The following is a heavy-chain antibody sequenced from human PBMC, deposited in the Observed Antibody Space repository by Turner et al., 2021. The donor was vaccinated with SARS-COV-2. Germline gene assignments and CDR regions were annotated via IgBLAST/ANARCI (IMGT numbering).Heavy chain of an antibody. CDR3: ARSSTSSNRFDY. CDR2: IYNNGNT. D-gene: IGHD6-13*01. CDR1: GGSISSCGYY. V-gene: IGHV4-31*03. J-gene: IGHJ4*02. Sequence: QVQLQEPCPGLVKPSQTLSLTCTVSGGSISSCGYYWSWIRQHPAKGLEWFGYIYNNGNTYYTPSRKSRVTISVDSSKNQFSLKLSSVTAADTAVYFCARSSTSSNRFDYWGQETLVTVSS.